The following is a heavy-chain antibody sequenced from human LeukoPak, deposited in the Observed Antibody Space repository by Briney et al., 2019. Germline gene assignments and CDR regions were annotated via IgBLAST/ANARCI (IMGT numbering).Heavy chain of an antibody. CDR3: ARPRSLMTRDAFDI. CDR2: ISAYNGNT. Sequence: ASVKVSCKASGYTFTSYGISWVRQAPGQGLEWMGWISAYNGNTSYAQKLQGRVTMTTDTSTSTVYLELRSLRSDDTAVYYCARPRSLMTRDAFDIWGQGTMVTVSS. V-gene: IGHV1-18*01. D-gene: IGHD3-16*01. J-gene: IGHJ3*02. CDR1: GYTFTSYG.